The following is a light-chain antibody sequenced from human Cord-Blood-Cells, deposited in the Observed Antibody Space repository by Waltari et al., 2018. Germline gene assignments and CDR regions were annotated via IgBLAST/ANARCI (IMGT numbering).Light chain of an antibody. CDR3: LAWDSSTVV. V-gene: IGLV3-1*01. CDR2: QDR. J-gene: IGLJ2*01. CDR1: KLGDKY. Sequence: SYELTQPPSVSVSPGQTASITCSGDKLGDKYACWYQQKPGQSPVLFIYQDRKRPSGIPGRFSGSNSGNTATLTISGTQAMDEADYYCLAWDSSTVVFGGGTKLTVL.